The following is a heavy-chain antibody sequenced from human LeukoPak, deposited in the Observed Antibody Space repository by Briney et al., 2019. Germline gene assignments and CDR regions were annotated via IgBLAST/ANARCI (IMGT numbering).Heavy chain of an antibody. J-gene: IGHJ6*04. Sequence: GASVKVSCKASGYTFTGYYMHWVRQAPGQGLEWMGWINPNSGGTNYAQKFQGRVTMTRDTSISTAYMELSRLRSDDTAVYYCASREYCSSTSCYLWLGMDVWGKGTTVTVSS. D-gene: IGHD2-2*01. V-gene: IGHV1-2*02. CDR1: GYTFTGYY. CDR2: INPNSGGT. CDR3: ASREYCSSTSCYLWLGMDV.